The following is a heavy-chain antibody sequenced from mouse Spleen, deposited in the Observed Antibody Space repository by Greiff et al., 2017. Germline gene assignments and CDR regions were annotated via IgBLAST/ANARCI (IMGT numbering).Heavy chain of an antibody. Sequence: VQLQQSGPELVKPGASVKISCKASGYSFTGYYMNWVKQSPEKSLEWIGEINPSTGGTTYNQKFKAKATLTVDKSSSTAYMQLKSLTSEDSAVYYCARKVRYFDYWGQGTTLTVSS. D-gene: IGHD2-13*01. CDR1: GYSFTGYY. CDR2: INPSTGGT. CDR3: ARKVRYFDY. V-gene: IGHV1-42*01. J-gene: IGHJ2*01.